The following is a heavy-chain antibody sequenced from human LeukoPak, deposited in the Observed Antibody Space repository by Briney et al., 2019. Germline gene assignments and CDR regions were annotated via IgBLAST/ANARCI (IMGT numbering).Heavy chain of an antibody. J-gene: IGHJ4*02. CDR1: GYSVSSGYY. CDR3: ARVRGYCSSTICYRYYFDY. CDR2: IYHSGST. V-gene: IGHV4-38-2*02. Sequence: SETLSLTCTVSGYSVSSGYYWGWIRPPPGKGLEWIGTIYHSGSTYYNPSLKSRVTISVDTSKNQFSLKLTSVTAADTAVYYCARVRGYCSSTICYRYYFDYWGQGTLVTVSS. D-gene: IGHD2-2*01.